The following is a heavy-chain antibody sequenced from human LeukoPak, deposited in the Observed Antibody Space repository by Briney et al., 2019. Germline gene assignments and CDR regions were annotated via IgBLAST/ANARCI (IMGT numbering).Heavy chain of an antibody. CDR1: GFTFSSYA. J-gene: IGHJ5*02. D-gene: IGHD3-3*01. CDR2: ISGSGGST. CDR3: AKEGDFWSGYYPGNNWFDP. Sequence: GGSLRLSCAASGFTFSSYAMSWVRQAPGKGLEWVSAISGSGGSTYYADSVKGRFTISRDNSKNTLYLQMNSLRAEDTAVYYCAKEGDFWSGYYPGNNWFDPWGQGTLVTVSP. V-gene: IGHV3-23*01.